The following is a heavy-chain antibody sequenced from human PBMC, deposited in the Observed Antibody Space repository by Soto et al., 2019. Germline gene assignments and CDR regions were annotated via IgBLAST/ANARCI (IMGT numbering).Heavy chain of an antibody. CDR3: ARLPAVDLRYYFDS. Sequence: PGGSLRLSCAASGFTFSSYWMSWVRQAPGTGLEWVANIKHDAGGRYYVESVKGRFTISRDNAKNSLYLQMNSLRVEDTAVYYCARLPAVDLRYYFDSWGQGTPVTVS. CDR2: IKHDAGGR. CDR1: GFTFSSYW. J-gene: IGHJ4*02. D-gene: IGHD6-13*01. V-gene: IGHV3-7*01.